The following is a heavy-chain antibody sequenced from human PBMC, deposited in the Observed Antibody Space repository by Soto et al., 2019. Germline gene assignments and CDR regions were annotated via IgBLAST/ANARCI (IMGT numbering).Heavy chain of an antibody. J-gene: IGHJ1*01. CDR2: IYYIGNT. Sequence: QLQLQESGPGLVKPSETLSLTCTVSGGSISTRSSYWGWIRQPPGKGLEWIGSIYYIGNTYYNPSLKSRVAISIDSSKIRFSVSLTSVTTADTAVYYCGAQDYVAKGYHFETWGQDTMVTVSS. CDR1: GGSISTRSSY. CDR3: GAQDYVAKGYHFET. V-gene: IGHV4-39*02. D-gene: IGHD4-17*01.